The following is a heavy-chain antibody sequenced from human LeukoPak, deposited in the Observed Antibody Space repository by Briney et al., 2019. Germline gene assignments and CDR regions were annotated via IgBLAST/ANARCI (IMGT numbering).Heavy chain of an antibody. CDR2: ITSGSSTI. J-gene: IGHJ4*02. V-gene: IGHV3-48*01. CDR3: ARYSGGYLDY. Sequence: GGSLRLSCAASGFTFSSYSMNWVRQAPGKGLEWVSYITSGSSTIYYADSVKGRFTISRDNAKNSLYLQMKSLRAEDTAAYYCARYSGGYLDYWGQGTLVTASS. CDR1: GFTFSSYS. D-gene: IGHD1-26*01.